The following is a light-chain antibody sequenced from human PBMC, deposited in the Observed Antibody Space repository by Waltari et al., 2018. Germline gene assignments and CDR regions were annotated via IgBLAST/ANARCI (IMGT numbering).Light chain of an antibody. V-gene: IGLV2-11*01. CDR1: SRDVGGYDY. Sequence: QSALTQPRSVSGSPGHSVTISCTGTSRDVGGYDYVSWSQQYPGKAPKLVIYDVSKRPSGVPDRFSGSKSGNTASLTISGLQAEDEADYNCCSYAGRATWAFGGGTKLTVL. J-gene: IGLJ3*02. CDR3: CSYAGRATWA. CDR2: DVS.